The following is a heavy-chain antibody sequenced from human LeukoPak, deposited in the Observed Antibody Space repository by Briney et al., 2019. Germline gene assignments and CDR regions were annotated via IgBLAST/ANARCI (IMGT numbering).Heavy chain of an antibody. J-gene: IGHJ4*02. CDR1: GFNFGVFG. CDR3: ARDGYNQPFDY. D-gene: IGHD5-24*01. Sequence: PGGSLRLSCVTSGFNFGVFGMHWVRQAPGKGLEWVAVIWYDGSNKYYADSVKGRFTISRDNSKNTLYLQMNSLRAEDTAVYYCARDGYNQPFDYWGQGTLVTVSS. CDR2: IWYDGSNK. V-gene: IGHV3-33*01.